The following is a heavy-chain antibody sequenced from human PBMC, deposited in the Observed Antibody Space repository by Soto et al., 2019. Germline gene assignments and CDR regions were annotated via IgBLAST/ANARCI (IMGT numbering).Heavy chain of an antibody. J-gene: IGHJ5*02. Sequence: PSETLSLTCAVYDGSFSGYYWTWIRQPPGKGLEWIGEINHSGITNYKASLKSRVTMSVDKTKNDVSLKLTSVTAADTAVYYCARVLRGWFDPWGQGTPVTVSS. CDR3: ARVLRGWFDP. CDR2: INHSGIT. CDR1: DGSFSGYY. V-gene: IGHV4-34*01.